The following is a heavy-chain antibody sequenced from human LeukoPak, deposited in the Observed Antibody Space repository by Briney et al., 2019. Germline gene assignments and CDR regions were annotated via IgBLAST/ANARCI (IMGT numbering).Heavy chain of an antibody. CDR3: ARVDGGYSYGFNY. Sequence: SVKVSCKASGGTFSSYAISWVRQAPGQGLEWMGRIIPIFGTGNYAQKFKGRVKITADESTSTAYMGLSSLRSEDTAVYYCARVDGGYSYGFNYWGQGTLVTVSS. D-gene: IGHD5-18*01. CDR1: GGTFSSYA. V-gene: IGHV1-69*13. J-gene: IGHJ4*02. CDR2: IIPIFGTG.